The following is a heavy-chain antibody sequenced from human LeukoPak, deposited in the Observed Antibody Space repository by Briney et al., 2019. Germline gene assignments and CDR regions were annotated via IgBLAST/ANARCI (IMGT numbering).Heavy chain of an antibody. J-gene: IGHJ6*03. Sequence: GGSLRLSCAASGFTFSSYGMHWVRQAPGKGLEWAAVIWYDGSNKYYADSVKGRFTISRDNSKNTLYLQMNSLRAEDTAVYYCARVTMGATTLNYYYFFMDVWGKGTTVTVSS. D-gene: IGHD1-26*01. CDR2: IWYDGSNK. CDR3: ARVTMGATTLNYYYFFMDV. CDR1: GFTFSSYG. V-gene: IGHV3-33*01.